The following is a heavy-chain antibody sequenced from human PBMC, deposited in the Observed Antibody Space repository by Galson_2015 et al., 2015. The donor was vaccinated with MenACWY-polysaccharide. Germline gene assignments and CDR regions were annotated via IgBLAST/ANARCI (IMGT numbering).Heavy chain of an antibody. Sequence: SLRLSCAASGFTFSTYWMSWVRQAPGKGLEWVANIKPDGSEKYYVDSVKGRFTISRDNAKNSLFLQMNSLRAEDTAVYYCATGGYGGGYYLLVDWGQGTLVTVSS. CDR1: GFTFSTYW. J-gene: IGHJ4*02. D-gene: IGHD3-3*01. V-gene: IGHV3-7*01. CDR2: IKPDGSEK. CDR3: ATGGYGGGYYLLVD.